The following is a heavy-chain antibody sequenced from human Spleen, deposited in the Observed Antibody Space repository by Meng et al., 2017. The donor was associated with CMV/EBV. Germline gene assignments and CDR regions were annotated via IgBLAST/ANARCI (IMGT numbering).Heavy chain of an antibody. CDR3: AKDRWPHIVTTLSPFAFES. CDR2: ILSDGSNE. Sequence: GESLKISCAASGFTFSIYGMYWVRQAPGKGLEWVTFILSDGSNEFYSDSVKGRFTVSRDSSKETLYLLINSLRPEETAVDFCAKDRWPHIVTTLSPFAFESWGQGTLVTVSS. J-gene: IGHJ4*02. D-gene: IGHD5-12*01. V-gene: IGHV3-30*02. CDR1: GFTFSIYG.